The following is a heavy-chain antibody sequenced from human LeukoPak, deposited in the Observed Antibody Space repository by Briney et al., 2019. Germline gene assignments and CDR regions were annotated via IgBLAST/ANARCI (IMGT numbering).Heavy chain of an antibody. CDR2: IYYSGST. Sequence: NPSETLSLTCTVSGGSISSYYWSWIRQPPGKGLEWIGYIYYSGSTNYNPSLKSRVTISVDTSKNQFSLKLSSVTAADTAVYYCARVPSHYYDSSGYYYGWYFDLWGRGTLVTVSS. CDR1: GGSISSYY. J-gene: IGHJ2*01. D-gene: IGHD3-22*01. V-gene: IGHV4-59*01. CDR3: ARVPSHYYDSSGYYYGWYFDL.